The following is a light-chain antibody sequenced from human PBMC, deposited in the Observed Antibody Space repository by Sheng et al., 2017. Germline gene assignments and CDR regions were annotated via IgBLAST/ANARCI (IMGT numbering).Light chain of an antibody. V-gene: IGKV3-15*01. Sequence: EIVMTQSPATLSVSPGERATLSCRASQSVSSNLAWYQHKPGQAPRLLIYGASTRATGFPARFSGGGSGTAFTLTISSLQSEDFAVYYCQQYYSWPRSFGQGTKLEIK. CDR1: QSVSSN. CDR2: GAS. J-gene: IGKJ2*04. CDR3: QQYYSWPRS.